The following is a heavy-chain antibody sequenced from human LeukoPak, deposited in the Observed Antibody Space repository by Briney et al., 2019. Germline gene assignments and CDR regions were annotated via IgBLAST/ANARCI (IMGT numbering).Heavy chain of an antibody. CDR2: ISSSGSPI. Sequence: GGSLRLSCAASGLTFSDYYMSWIRQAPGKGLEWVSYISSSGSPIYYADSVKGRFTISRDNAKNSLYLQMNSLRAEDTAVYYCARSPVIVGATVDYWGQGTLVTVSS. CDR3: ARSPVIVGATVDY. J-gene: IGHJ4*02. CDR1: GLTFSDYY. D-gene: IGHD1-26*01. V-gene: IGHV3-11*04.